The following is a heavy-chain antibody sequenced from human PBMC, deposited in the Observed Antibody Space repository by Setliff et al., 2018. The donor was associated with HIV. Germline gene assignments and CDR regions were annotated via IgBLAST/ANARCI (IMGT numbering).Heavy chain of an antibody. Sequence: PSETLSLTCTVSGSSITSSSFYWGWIRQPPGKGLEWIGSMTYVGSTYYNPSLKSRITISVDRSKNLFSLKLISVTAADQGVYYCARVPVAGANWFDPWGLGTLVTVSS. D-gene: IGHD2-21*01. CDR2: MTYVGST. J-gene: IGHJ5*02. V-gene: IGHV4-39*01. CDR1: GSSITSSSFY. CDR3: ARVPVAGANWFDP.